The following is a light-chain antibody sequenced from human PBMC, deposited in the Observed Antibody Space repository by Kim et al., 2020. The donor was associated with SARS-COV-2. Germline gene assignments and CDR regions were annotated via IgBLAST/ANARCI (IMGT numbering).Light chain of an antibody. CDR3: QQYGSSPNT. V-gene: IGKV3-20*01. J-gene: IGKJ2*01. CDR1: QGVSSSY. CDR2: GAS. Sequence: LSPGESATLSCRAIQGVSSSYLAWYQPKPGQAPRLLIDGASSRATGIPDRFSGSGSRTDFTLTISRLEPEDFAVYYCQQYGSSPNTFGQGTKLEIK.